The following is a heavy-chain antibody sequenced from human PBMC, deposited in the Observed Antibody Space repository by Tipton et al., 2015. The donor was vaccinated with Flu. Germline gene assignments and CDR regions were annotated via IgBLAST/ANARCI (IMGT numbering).Heavy chain of an antibody. CDR2: IYYSGTT. D-gene: IGHD2-15*01. CDR3: ARDRGHCDGGNCLDSGAEYDL. V-gene: IGHV4-39*07. J-gene: IGHJ5*02. CDR1: GGSISSYTYY. Sequence: TLSLTCTVSGGSISSYTYYWGWFRQSPGTGLEWIGSIYYSGTTYYNPSLKSRVTMSIDTSKNQFSLKVTSVTAADTAVYYCARDRGHCDGGNCLDSGAEYDLWGQGILVTVSS.